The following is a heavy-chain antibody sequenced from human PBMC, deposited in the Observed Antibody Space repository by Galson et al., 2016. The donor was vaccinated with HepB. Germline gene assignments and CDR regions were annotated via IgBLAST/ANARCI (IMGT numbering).Heavy chain of an antibody. J-gene: IGHJ3*02. CDR3: AGANADYSNALDI. CDR1: GGPISGRGYY. V-gene: IGHV4-31*03. D-gene: IGHD6-13*01. Sequence: TLSLTCSVSGGPISGRGYYWSWIRQHPGKGLEWLAYIYYSGTTYYNPSLQSRVTISVVTSKNQFSLKLTSVTAADTAIYYCAGANADYSNALDIWGQGTMVTVSS. CDR2: IYYSGTT.